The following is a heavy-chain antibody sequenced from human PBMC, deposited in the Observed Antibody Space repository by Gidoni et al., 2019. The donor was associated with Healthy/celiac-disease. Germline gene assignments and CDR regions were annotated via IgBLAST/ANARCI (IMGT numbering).Heavy chain of an antibody. CDR2: IYYSGST. CDR3: ATGDYYDSSGYPGWFDP. Sequence: QLQLQESGPGLVKPSETLSLTCTVSGGSIGSSRYYWGWIRQPPGKGLEWIGSIYYSGSTYYNPSLKSRVTISVDTSKNQFSLKLSSVTAADTAVYYCATGDYYDSSGYPGWFDPWGQGTLVTVSS. D-gene: IGHD3-22*01. CDR1: GGSIGSSRYY. V-gene: IGHV4-39*01. J-gene: IGHJ5*02.